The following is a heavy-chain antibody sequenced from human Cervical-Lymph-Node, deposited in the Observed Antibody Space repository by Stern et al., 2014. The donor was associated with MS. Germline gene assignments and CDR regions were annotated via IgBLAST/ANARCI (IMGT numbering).Heavy chain of an antibody. CDR2: IYYSGST. J-gene: IGHJ3*02. V-gene: IGHV4-31*01. CDR1: GGPISSGGYY. Sequence: QVQLQESGPGLVKPSQTLSLTCTVSGGPISSGGYYWSWIRQHPGKGREWIGYIYYSGSTYYNPSLKSLVTISVDTSKNQFSLKLSSVTAADTAVYYCARWIQLWYHDAFDIWGQGTMVTVSS. D-gene: IGHD5-18*01. CDR3: ARWIQLWYHDAFDI.